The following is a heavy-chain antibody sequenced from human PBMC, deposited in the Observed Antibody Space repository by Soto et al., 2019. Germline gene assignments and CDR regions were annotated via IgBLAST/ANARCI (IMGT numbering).Heavy chain of an antibody. CDR2: IKSKTDGGTT. CDR1: GFPFSNAW. J-gene: IGHJ4*02. Sequence: GGALRLSCAASGFPFSNAWMRWVRPAPGKGLEWVGRIKSKTDGGTTDYAAPVKGRFTISRDDSKNTLYLQMNSLKTEDTAVYYCTTPGNIVVVPAAMKYWGQGTLVTVSS. CDR3: TTPGNIVVVPAAMKY. V-gene: IGHV3-15*01. D-gene: IGHD2-2*01.